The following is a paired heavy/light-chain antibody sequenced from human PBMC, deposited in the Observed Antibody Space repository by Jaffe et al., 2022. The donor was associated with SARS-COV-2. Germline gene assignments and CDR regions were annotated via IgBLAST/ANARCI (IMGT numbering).Light chain of an antibody. CDR2: DDS. V-gene: IGLV3-21*02. Sequence: SYVLTQPPSVSVAPGQTARITCGGDNVGNKRVHWYLQKPGQAPVVVVSDDSDRPSGIPERFSGSNSGNTATLTISKVEAGDEADYYCQVWDSSSDHPCVFGTGTKVTVL. J-gene: IGLJ1*01. CDR1: NVGNKR. CDR3: QVWDSSSDHPCV.
Heavy chain of an antibody. Sequence: QVLLVESGGGVVQPGRSLRLSCAASGFSFSNYAIHWVRQAPGKGLEWVAVISHDGSKRYFSDSVKGRFNISRDNSKNTLCLQMNSLITEDTAVYYCARDRRVITSKWDTRWFDPWGQGTPVIVSS. V-gene: IGHV3-30*03. CDR1: GFSFSNYA. CDR2: ISHDGSKR. D-gene: IGHD4-4*01. J-gene: IGHJ5*02. CDR3: ARDRRVITSKWDTRWFDP.